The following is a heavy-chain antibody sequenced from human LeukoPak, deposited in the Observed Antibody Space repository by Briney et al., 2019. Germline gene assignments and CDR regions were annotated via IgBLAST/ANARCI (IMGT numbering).Heavy chain of an antibody. Sequence: SETLSLTCTVSGGSISSSSYYWGWIRQPPGKGLEWIGSIYYSGSTYYIPSLKSRVTISVDTSKNQFSLKLSSVTAADTAVYYCARHESGSGAFDIWGQGTMVTVSS. V-gene: IGHV4-39*01. CDR1: GGSISSSSYY. CDR2: IYYSGST. D-gene: IGHD3-3*01. J-gene: IGHJ3*02. CDR3: ARHESGSGAFDI.